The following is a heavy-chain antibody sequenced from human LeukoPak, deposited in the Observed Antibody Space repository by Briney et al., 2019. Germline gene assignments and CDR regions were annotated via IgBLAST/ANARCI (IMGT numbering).Heavy chain of an antibody. Sequence: ASVKVSCKASGYTFTSYYMHWVRQAPGQGLGWMGIINPSGGSTSYAQKFQGRVTMTRDISTSTVYMELSSLRSEDTAVYYCARVRSSGWYVVDYWGQGTLVTVSS. J-gene: IGHJ4*02. D-gene: IGHD6-19*01. V-gene: IGHV1-46*01. CDR2: INPSGGST. CDR3: ARVRSSGWYVVDY. CDR1: GYTFTSYY.